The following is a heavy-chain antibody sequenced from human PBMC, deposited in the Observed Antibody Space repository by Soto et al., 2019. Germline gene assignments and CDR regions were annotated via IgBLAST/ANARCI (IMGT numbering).Heavy chain of an antibody. Sequence: SETLSLTCTVSGGSISSYYLNWIRQPPGKGLEWIGYIYYSGSTNYNPSLKSRVTISVDTSKNQFSLKLSSVTAADTAVYYCASLTLWYSSSWAAWFDPWGQGTLVTVSS. CDR3: ASLTLWYSSSWAAWFDP. J-gene: IGHJ5*02. D-gene: IGHD6-13*01. CDR1: GGSISSYY. V-gene: IGHV4-59*08. CDR2: IYYSGST.